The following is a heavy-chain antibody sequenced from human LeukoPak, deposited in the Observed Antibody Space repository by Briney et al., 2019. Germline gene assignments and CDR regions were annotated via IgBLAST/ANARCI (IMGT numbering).Heavy chain of an antibody. CDR2: IIPIFGTA. Sequence: SVKVSCKASGGTFSSYAISWVRQAPGQGLEWMGGIIPIFGTANYAQKFQGRVTITTDESTSTAYMELSSLRSEDTAVYYCASSTGPFSSSSSPLLESALDYWGQGTLVTVSS. D-gene: IGHD6-6*01. J-gene: IGHJ4*02. CDR1: GGTFSSYA. V-gene: IGHV1-69*05. CDR3: ASSTGPFSSSSSPLLESALDY.